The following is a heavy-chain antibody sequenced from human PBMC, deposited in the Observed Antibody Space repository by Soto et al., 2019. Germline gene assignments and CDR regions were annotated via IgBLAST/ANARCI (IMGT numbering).Heavy chain of an antibody. V-gene: IGHV3-23*01. CDR2: ISGSGGST. CDR3: AKSFDWGPVDAFDI. D-gene: IGHD7-27*01. CDR1: RSYA. Sequence: RSYARSCVSKKKGKGLEWVSAISGSGGSTYYADSVKGRFTISRDNSKNTLYLQMNSLRAEDTAVYYCAKSFDWGPVDAFDIWGQGTMVTVSS. J-gene: IGHJ3*02.